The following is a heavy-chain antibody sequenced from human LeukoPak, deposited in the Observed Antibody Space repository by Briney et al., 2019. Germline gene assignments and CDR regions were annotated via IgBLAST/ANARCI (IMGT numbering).Heavy chain of an antibody. D-gene: IGHD5-12*01. CDR1: GFTFSNFA. CDR3: AKDLRGYDMDFDY. CDR2: ISGSGIST. J-gene: IGHJ4*02. Sequence: GGSLRLSCAASGFTFSNFAMSWVRQAPGKGLEWVSSISGSGISTYYADSLKGRFTISRDNFKNTLFLQLNSLRAEDTAVYCAKDLRGYDMDFDYWGQGTLVTVSS. V-gene: IGHV3-23*01.